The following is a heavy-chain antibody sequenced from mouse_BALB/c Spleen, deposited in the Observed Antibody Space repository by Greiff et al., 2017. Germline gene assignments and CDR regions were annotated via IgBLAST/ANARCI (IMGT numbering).Heavy chain of an antibody. CDR3: ARGEETTGFAY. Sequence: EVQGVGSGGGLGKLGGSLKPSGPASGLPLGANKRYGVGRTPEKRREWVATISDVGSNTYYPDSVRGRFTISRDNAKNNLYLQMSSLKSEDTAMYYCARGEETTGFAYWGQGTLVTVSA. J-gene: IGHJ3*01. CDR2: ISDVGSNT. CDR1: GLPLGANK. V-gene: IGHV5-4*02. D-gene: IGHD2-12*01.